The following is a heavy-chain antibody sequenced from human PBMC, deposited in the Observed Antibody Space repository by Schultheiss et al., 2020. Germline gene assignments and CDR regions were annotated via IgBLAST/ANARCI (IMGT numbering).Heavy chain of an antibody. CDR2: IYYSGST. D-gene: IGHD4-17*01. V-gene: IGHV4-61*05. J-gene: IGHJ5*02. Sequence: GSLRLSCTVSGYSISSGYYWGWIRQPPGKGLEWIGYIYYSGSTNYNPSLKSRVTISVDTSKNQFSLQLSSVTAADTAVYYCARQRGDYVDNWFDPWGQGTLVTVSS. CDR1: GYSISSGYY. CDR3: ARQRGDYVDNWFDP.